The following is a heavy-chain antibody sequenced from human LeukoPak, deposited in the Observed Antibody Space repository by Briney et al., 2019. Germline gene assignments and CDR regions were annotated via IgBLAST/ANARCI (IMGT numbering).Heavy chain of an antibody. Sequence: GGSLRLSCAASGFTFSSYAMSWVRQAPGKGLEWVSAISGSGDSTYYADSVKGRFTISRDNSKNTLYLQMNSLRAEDTAVYYCARGGERYCTSTSCLQYFQHWGQGTLVTVSS. D-gene: IGHD2-2*01. V-gene: IGHV3-23*01. CDR1: GFTFSSYA. J-gene: IGHJ1*01. CDR3: ARGGERYCTSTSCLQYFQH. CDR2: ISGSGDST.